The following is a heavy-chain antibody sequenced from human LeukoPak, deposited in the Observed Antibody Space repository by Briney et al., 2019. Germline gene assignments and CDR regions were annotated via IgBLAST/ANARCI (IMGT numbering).Heavy chain of an antibody. V-gene: IGHV4-30-2*01. J-gene: IGHJ3*02. CDR3: ATSIVGARDDAFDI. D-gene: IGHD1-26*01. CDR2: IYHSGST. CDR1: GGSISSGGYS. Sequence: SQTLSLTCAVSGGSISSGGYSWSWIRQPPGKGLEWFGYIYHSGSTYYNPSLKSRVTISVGRSKNQFSLKLSSVTAADTAVYYCATSIVGARDDAFDIWGQGTMVTVSS.